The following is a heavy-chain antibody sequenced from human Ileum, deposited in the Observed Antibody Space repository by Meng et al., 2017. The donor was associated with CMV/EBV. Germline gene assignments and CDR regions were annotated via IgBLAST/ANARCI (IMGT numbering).Heavy chain of an antibody. J-gene: IGHJ4*02. CDR1: GFTFNPHW. V-gene: IGHV3-74*01. D-gene: IGHD3-16*01. CDR3: AKSTQSKTDYWE. CDR2: IVSDDSNAKYA. Sequence: GFTFNPHWLHWVRQATGKGLVCVARIVSDDSNAKYARYADSVMGRFTISRDNANNILYLPMNSLTNEDTAVYYCAKSTQSKTDYWEWGQGTLVTVSS.